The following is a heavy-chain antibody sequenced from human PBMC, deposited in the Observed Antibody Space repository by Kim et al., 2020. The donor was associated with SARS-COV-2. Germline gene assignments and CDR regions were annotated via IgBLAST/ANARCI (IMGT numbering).Heavy chain of an antibody. J-gene: IGHJ5*02. Sequence: SETLSLTCAVYGGSFSGYYWSWIRQPPGKGLEWIGEINHSGSTNYNPSLKSRVTISVDTSKNQFSLKLSSVTAADTAVYYCARGYRYSSSFFRFLDPWGQGTLVTVSS. CDR3: ARGYRYSSSFFRFLDP. CDR2: INHSGST. CDR1: GGSFSGYY. V-gene: IGHV4-34*01. D-gene: IGHD6-13*01.